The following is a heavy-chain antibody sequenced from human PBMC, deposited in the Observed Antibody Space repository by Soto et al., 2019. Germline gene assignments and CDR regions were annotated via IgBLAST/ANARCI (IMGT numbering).Heavy chain of an antibody. D-gene: IGHD2-15*01. CDR1: GYTFTSYD. Sequence: QVQLVQSGAEVKKPGASVKVSCKASGYTFTSYDINWVRQATGPGLESMGWMNPNSGNTAYAQKFQGRVTMTRNTSISTAYMELSSLRSEDTAVYYCARGNEYGGNVDYWGQGTLVTVSS. CDR2: MNPNSGNT. V-gene: IGHV1-8*01. CDR3: ARGNEYGGNVDY. J-gene: IGHJ4*02.